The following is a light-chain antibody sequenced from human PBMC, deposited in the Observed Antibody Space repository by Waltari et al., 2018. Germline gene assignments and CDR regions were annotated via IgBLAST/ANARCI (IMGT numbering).Light chain of an antibody. V-gene: IGLV2-8*01. J-gene: IGLJ2*01. CDR1: RSDLGGYDY. Sequence: QSALTQPPSASGSPGPSVPISCTGTRSDLGGYDYVSWYHQHPGTAPKLIIYDVTKRPSGVPKRFSGSKSGNTASLTVSGLQADDEADYYCSSYSGSNSLLFGGGTKLTV. CDR2: DVT. CDR3: SSYSGSNSLL.